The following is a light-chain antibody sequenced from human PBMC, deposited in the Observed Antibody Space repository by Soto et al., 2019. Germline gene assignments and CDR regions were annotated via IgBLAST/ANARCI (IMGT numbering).Light chain of an antibody. CDR1: SSNIGSNY. J-gene: IGLJ3*02. V-gene: IGLV1-47*01. Sequence: QSVLTQPPSASGTPGQRVTISCSGSSSNIGSNYVYWYQQLPGTAPKLLIYRNNQRPSGVPDRFSGSKSGTSASLAISGPRSKDEADYYCATWDDSLSGPNWVFGGGTKLTVL. CDR3: ATWDDSLSGPNWV. CDR2: RNN.